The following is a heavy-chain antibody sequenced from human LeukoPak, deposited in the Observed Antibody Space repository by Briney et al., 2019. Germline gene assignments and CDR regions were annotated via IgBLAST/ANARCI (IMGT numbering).Heavy chain of an antibody. Sequence: ASVKVSCKASGYTFTGYYMHWVRQAPGQGLEWMGWINANSGGTNYAQKFQGRVTMTRDTSSTTAYMELSRLRSDDTAVYYCARLVVISTTSEYFQEWGQGTLVIVSS. CDR1: GYTFTGYY. CDR2: INANSGGT. J-gene: IGHJ1*01. CDR3: ARLVVISTTSEYFQE. V-gene: IGHV1-2*02. D-gene: IGHD3-22*01.